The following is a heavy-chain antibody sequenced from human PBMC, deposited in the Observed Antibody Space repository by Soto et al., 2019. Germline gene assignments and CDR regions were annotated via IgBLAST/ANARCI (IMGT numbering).Heavy chain of an antibody. CDR3: AKLRPSQQLALFDY. V-gene: IGHV3-23*01. CDR2: ISGSGGST. CDR1: GFTFSSYA. J-gene: IGHJ4*02. Sequence: GGSMILSCAASGFTFSSYAMSWVRPAPGKGLEWVSAISGSGGSTYYADSVKGRFTISRDNSKNTLYLQMNSLRAEDTAVYYCAKLRPSQQLALFDYWGQGTLVTVSS. D-gene: IGHD6-13*01.